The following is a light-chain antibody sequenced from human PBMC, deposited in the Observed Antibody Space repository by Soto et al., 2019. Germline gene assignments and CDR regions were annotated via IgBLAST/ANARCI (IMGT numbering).Light chain of an antibody. CDR3: QQYGSS. CDR1: QSVSSSY. CDR2: GAS. V-gene: IGKV3-20*01. Sequence: EIVLTQSPGTLSLSPGERATLSCRASQSVSSSYLAWYQQKPGQAPRLLIYGASSRDTGIPDRFSGSGSGTDFTLTISRLEPEDFAVYYCQQYGSSFGQGTKVEIK. J-gene: IGKJ1*01.